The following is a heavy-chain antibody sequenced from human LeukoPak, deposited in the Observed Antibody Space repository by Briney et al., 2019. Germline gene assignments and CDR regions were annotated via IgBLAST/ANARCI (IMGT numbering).Heavy chain of an antibody. CDR1: GGSFSDSY. V-gene: IGHV4-34*01. CDR2: INHSGST. J-gene: IGHJ4*02. Sequence: SETLSLTCAVYGGSFSDSYWSWIRQPPGRGLEWIGEINHSGSTNYNPSLKSRVTISEDTSKNQFSLKVNSVTAADTAVYYCARRKTLFWYFDYWGQGTLVTVSS. CDR3: ARRKTLFWYFDY. D-gene: IGHD3-3*01.